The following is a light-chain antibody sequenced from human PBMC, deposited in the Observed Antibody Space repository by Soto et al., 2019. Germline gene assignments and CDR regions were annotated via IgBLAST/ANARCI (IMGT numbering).Light chain of an antibody. J-gene: IGKJ3*01. V-gene: IGKV1-27*01. CDR2: AAS. CDR3: QKYSSVPV. CDR1: QGIRNF. Sequence: DIQMTQFPTSLSASVGDRVTITCRASQGIRNFVAWYQQQPGKAPKLLIYAASTLQSGVPSRFSGSGSGTDFTLTINSLQPEDVATYSCQKYSSVPVFGPGTKVEIK.